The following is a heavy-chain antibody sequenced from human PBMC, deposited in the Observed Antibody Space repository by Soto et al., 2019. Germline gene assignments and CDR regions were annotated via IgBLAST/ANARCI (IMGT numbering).Heavy chain of an antibody. Sequence: QLQLQESGSGLVKPSQTLSLTCAVSVGSISSGGYFWSWIRQPPGKGLEWIGYIYHSGSTYYNPSLKSRVTISVERSSSQFSLKLSSVTAADMAVDYCARGGGGYEFGLGYWCQGTLVTVSS. D-gene: IGHD5-12*01. CDR3: ARGGGGYEFGLGY. J-gene: IGHJ4*02. CDR2: IYHSGST. V-gene: IGHV4-30-2*01. CDR1: VGSISSGGYF.